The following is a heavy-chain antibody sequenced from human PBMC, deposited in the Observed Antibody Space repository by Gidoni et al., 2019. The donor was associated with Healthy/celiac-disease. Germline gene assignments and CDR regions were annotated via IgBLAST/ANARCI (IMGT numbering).Heavy chain of an antibody. J-gene: IGHJ4*02. V-gene: IGHV1-69*06. CDR2: IIPIFGTA. CDR3: ARDHTRGGPSGY. Sequence: QGLEWMGGIIPIFGTANYAQKFQGRVTITADKSTSTAYMELSSLRSEDTAVYYCARDHTRGGPSGYWGQGTLVTVSS.